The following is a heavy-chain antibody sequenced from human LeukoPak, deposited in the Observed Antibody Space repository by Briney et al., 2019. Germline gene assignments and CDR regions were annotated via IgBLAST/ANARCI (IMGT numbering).Heavy chain of an antibody. V-gene: IGHV4-39*07. J-gene: IGHJ4*02. CDR3: ASWGSGGNPGGGIFDY. CDR1: GGSISSSSYY. CDR2: IYYSGST. Sequence: PSETLSLTCTVSGGSISSSSYYWGWIRQPPGKGLEWIGSIYYSGSTYYNPSLKSRVTISVDTSKNQFSLKLSSVTAADTAVYYCASWGSGGNPGGGIFDYWGQGTLVTVSS. D-gene: IGHD4-23*01.